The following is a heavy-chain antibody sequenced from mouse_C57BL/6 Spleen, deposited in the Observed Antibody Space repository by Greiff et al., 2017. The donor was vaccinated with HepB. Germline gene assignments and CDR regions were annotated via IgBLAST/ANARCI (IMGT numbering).Heavy chain of an antibody. CDR3: AREGGYLYAMDY. Sequence: QVQLQQSGAELVRPGASVKLSCKASGYTFTDYYINWVKQRPGQGLEWIARIYPGSGNTYYNEKFKGKATLTAEKSSSTAYMQLSSLTSEDSAVYFCAREGGYLYAMDYWGQGTSVTVSS. V-gene: IGHV1-76*01. J-gene: IGHJ4*01. CDR1: GYTFTDYY. CDR2: IYPGSGNT. D-gene: IGHD2-2*01.